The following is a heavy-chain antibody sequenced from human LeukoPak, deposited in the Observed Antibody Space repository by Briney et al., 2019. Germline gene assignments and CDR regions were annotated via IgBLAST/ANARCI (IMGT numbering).Heavy chain of an antibody. CDR1: GFTFSSYI. D-gene: IGHD4-17*01. CDR3: ARDHYGDYGVDY. CDR2: ISSSSRTI. Sequence: PGGSVRLSCAASGFTFSSYIMNWVRQAPGKGLEWVSYISSSSRTIYYADSVKGRFTISRDNAKNSLYLQMNSLRAEDTAVYYCARDHYGDYGVDYWGQGTLVTVSS. V-gene: IGHV3-48*01. J-gene: IGHJ4*02.